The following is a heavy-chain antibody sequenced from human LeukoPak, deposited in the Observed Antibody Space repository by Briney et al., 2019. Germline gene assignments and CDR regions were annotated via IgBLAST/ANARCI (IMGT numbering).Heavy chain of an antibody. J-gene: IGHJ6*02. CDR2: IHDSGTT. V-gene: IGHV4-59*08. CDR3: ARLYGYTYGHGGMDV. Sequence: PSETLSLTCTVSGGSISSFYWTWIRQPPGKGLEWIGYIHDSGTTNSNPSLKSRVTISLDTSRNQFSLKLTSVTAADTAAYYCARLYGYTYGHGGMDVWGQGTTVTVSS. CDR1: GGSISSFY. D-gene: IGHD5-18*01.